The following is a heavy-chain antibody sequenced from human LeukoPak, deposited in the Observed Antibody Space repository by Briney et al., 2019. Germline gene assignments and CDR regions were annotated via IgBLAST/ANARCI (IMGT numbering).Heavy chain of an antibody. Sequence: PSETLSLTCTVSGGSISSGGYYWSWIRQHPGKGLEWIGYIYYSGSTYYNPSLKSRVTISVDTSKNQFSLKLSSVTAADTAVYYCARTVRELLAFDYWGQGTLVSVSS. CDR3: ARTVRELLAFDY. D-gene: IGHD3-10*01. J-gene: IGHJ4*02. CDR1: GGSISSGGYY. CDR2: IYYSGST. V-gene: IGHV4-31*03.